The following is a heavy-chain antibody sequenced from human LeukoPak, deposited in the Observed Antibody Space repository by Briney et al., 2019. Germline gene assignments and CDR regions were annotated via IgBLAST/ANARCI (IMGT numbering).Heavy chain of an antibody. CDR1: GGSISSHY. D-gene: IGHD5-12*01. CDR3: ASTRTRRGYSGYEQGYYYYYYYMDV. CDR2: IYYSGST. J-gene: IGHJ6*03. V-gene: IGHV4-59*11. Sequence: SETLSLTCTVSGGSISSHYWSWIRQPPGKGLEWIGYIYYSGSTNYNPSLKSRVTISVDTSKSQFSLKLSSVTAADTAVYYCASTRTRRGYSGYEQGYYYYYYYMDVWGKGTTVTVSS.